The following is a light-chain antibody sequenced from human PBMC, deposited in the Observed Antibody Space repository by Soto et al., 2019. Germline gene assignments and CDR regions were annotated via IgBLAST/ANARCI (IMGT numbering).Light chain of an antibody. CDR1: QSAGTF. Sequence: EIVLTQSPATVSLSPGERATLSCRASQSAGTFLAWYQQKPGQAPRLLIYDASTRATGTPARFSGSGSGTVFTLTISSLEPEDFAVFYCQQRSSWPPTFGGGTKVDIK. J-gene: IGKJ4*01. CDR3: QQRSSWPPT. V-gene: IGKV3-11*01. CDR2: DAS.